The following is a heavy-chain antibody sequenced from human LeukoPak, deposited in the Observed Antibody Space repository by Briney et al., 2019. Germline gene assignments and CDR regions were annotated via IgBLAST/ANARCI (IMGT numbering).Heavy chain of an antibody. CDR1: GFTFDDYA. D-gene: IGHD1-26*01. CDR3: AKPLGGSYLFDR. J-gene: IGHJ5*02. Sequence: GGSLRLSCAASGFTFDDYAMHWVRQAPGKGLEWVSGISGSGATDYADSVKGRFTISRDNSKNTLYLQINSLRAEDTAVYYCAKPLGGSYLFDRWGQGTLVTVSS. V-gene: IGHV3-23*01. CDR2: ISGSGAT.